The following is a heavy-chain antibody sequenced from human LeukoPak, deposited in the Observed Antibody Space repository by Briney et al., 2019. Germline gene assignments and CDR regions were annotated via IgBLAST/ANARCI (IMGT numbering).Heavy chain of an antibody. CDR3: AELGITMIGGV. CDR2: ISSSGSTI. J-gene: IGHJ6*04. V-gene: IGHV3-11*04. Sequence: SGGSLRLSCAASGFTVSSNYMSWVRQAPGEGLEWVSYISSSGSTIYYADSVKGRFTISRDNAKNSLYLQMNSLRAEDTAVYYCAELGITMIGGVWGKGTTVTISS. D-gene: IGHD3-10*02. CDR1: GFTVSSNY.